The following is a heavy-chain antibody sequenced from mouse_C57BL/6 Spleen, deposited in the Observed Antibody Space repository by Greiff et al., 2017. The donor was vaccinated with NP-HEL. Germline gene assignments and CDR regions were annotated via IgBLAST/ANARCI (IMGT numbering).Heavy chain of an antibody. CDR2: INPNNGGT. Sequence: VQLQQSGPELVKPGASVKIPCKASGYTFPDYNMDWVKQSHGKSLEWIGDINPNNGGTIYNQKFKGKATLTVDKSSSTAYMELRSLTSEDTAVYYCAREAEFITTVGYFDVWGTGTTVTVSS. D-gene: IGHD1-1*01. V-gene: IGHV1-18*01. CDR3: AREAEFITTVGYFDV. CDR1: GYTFPDYN. J-gene: IGHJ1*03.